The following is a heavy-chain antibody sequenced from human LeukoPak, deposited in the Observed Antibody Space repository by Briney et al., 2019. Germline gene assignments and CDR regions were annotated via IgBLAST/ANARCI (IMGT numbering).Heavy chain of an antibody. D-gene: IGHD3-10*01. Sequence: SVKVSCKASGGTFSSYAISWVRQAPGQGLEWMGGIIPIFGTANYAQKFQGRVTITADKSTSTAYMELSSLRSEDTAVYYCAGPKGMGRSDAFDIWGQGTMVTVSS. CDR3: AGPKGMGRSDAFDI. CDR1: GGTFSSYA. J-gene: IGHJ3*02. V-gene: IGHV1-69*06. CDR2: IIPIFGTA.